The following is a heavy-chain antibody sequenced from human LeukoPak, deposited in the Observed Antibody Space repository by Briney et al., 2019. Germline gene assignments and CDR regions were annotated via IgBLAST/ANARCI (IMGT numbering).Heavy chain of an antibody. D-gene: IGHD2-2*01. V-gene: IGHV3-9*01. Sequence: GGSLRLSCAASGFPFDDYAMHWVRQAPGRGLEWGSGIRWSSDSVGYADSVRGRFTISRDKAKNSLYLQMNSLRAEDTALYYCVKDFGQTTAAIAYWGQGTLVTVSS. J-gene: IGHJ4*02. CDR2: IRWSSDSV. CDR1: GFPFDDYA. CDR3: VKDFGQTTAAIAY.